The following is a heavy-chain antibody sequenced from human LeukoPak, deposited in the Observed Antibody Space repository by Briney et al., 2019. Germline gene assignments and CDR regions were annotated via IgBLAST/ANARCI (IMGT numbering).Heavy chain of an antibody. CDR3: ARAITMVRGVFDY. D-gene: IGHD3-10*01. CDR1: GGSFSGYY. CDR2: INHSGST. Sequence: SETLSLTCAVYGGSFSGYYWSWIRQPPGKGLEWIGEINHSGSTNYSPSLKSRVTISVDTSKNQFSLKLSSVTAADTAVYYCARAITMVRGVFDYWGQGTLVTVSS. J-gene: IGHJ4*02. V-gene: IGHV4-34*01.